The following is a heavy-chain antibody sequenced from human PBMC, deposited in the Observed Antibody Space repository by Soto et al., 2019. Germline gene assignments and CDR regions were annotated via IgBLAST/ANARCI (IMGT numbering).Heavy chain of an antibody. Sequence: GGSLRLSCAASGFTFSSYAMSWVRQAPGKGLEWVSAISGSGGSTYYADSVKGRFTISRDNSKNTLYLQMNSLRAEDTAVYYCAKSSIWFTFGGVIVRGGRGLLPDSGSAFDIWGQGTMVTVSS. CDR1: GFTFSSYA. D-gene: IGHD3-16*02. CDR3: AKSSIWFTFGGVIVRGGRGLLPDSGSAFDI. V-gene: IGHV3-23*01. CDR2: ISGSGGST. J-gene: IGHJ3*02.